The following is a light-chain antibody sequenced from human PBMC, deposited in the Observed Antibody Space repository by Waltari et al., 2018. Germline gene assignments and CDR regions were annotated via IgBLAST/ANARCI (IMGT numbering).Light chain of an antibody. Sequence: QSALTQPASVSGSPGQSITISCTGTSSDFGSYNLFSWNQQHPGKAPKLMIYEGSKRPSGVSNRFSGSKSGNTASLTISGLQAEDEADYYCCSYAGSSTPWVFGGGTKLTVL. CDR3: CSYAGSSTPWV. CDR1: SSDFGSYNL. V-gene: IGLV2-23*01. J-gene: IGLJ3*02. CDR2: EGS.